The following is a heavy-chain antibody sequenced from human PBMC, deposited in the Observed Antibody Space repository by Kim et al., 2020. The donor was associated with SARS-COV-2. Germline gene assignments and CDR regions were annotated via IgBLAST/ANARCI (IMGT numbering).Heavy chain of an antibody. D-gene: IGHD3-16*01. V-gene: IGHV4-34*01. CDR3: ARDGFWAPRKVRKYWYFDL. J-gene: IGHJ2*01. Sequence: RVTISVDTSKNQFSLKLSSVTAADTAVYYCARDGFWAPRKVRKYWYFDLWGRGTLVTVSS.